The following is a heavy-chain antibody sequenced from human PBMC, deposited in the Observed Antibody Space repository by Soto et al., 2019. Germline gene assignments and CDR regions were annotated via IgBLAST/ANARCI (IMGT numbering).Heavy chain of an antibody. Sequence: QLQLQESGPGLVKPSETLSLTCTVSGGSISSSSYYWGWIRQPPGKGLEWIGSIYYSGSTYYNPSLKSRVTISVDTSKNQFSLKLSSVTAADTAVYYCARHRINWKLMIDYWGQGTLVTVSS. CDR2: IYYSGST. CDR1: GGSISSSSYY. J-gene: IGHJ4*02. CDR3: ARHRINWKLMIDY. D-gene: IGHD1-20*01. V-gene: IGHV4-39*01.